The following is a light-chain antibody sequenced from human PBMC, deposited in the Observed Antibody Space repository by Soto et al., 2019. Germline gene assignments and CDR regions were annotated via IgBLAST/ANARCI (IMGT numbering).Light chain of an antibody. CDR3: SSYTSSTTLV. CDR2: EVS. Sequence: QSVLTQPASVSGSPGQSITISCTGTNSDVGGYSYVSWYQQHPGKVPKLMIYEVSNRPSGVSNRFSGSKSGNTASLTVSGLQAEDEADYYCSSYTSSTTLVFGGGTKLTVL. CDR1: NSDVGGYSY. V-gene: IGLV2-14*01. J-gene: IGLJ3*02.